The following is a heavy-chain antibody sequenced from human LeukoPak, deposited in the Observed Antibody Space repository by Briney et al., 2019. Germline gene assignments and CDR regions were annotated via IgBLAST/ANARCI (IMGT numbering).Heavy chain of an antibody. J-gene: IGHJ4*02. CDR3: ASLGGGRQWELTADIDY. D-gene: IGHD1-26*01. CDR2: INPNSGGT. Sequence: ASVRVSCKASGYTFTGYYMHWVRQAPGPGREWMRWINPNSGGTNYAQKFQGRVTMTRDTSISTAYMELSRLRSDDTAVYYCASLGGGRQWELTADIDYWGQGTLVTVSA. CDR1: GYTFTGYY. V-gene: IGHV1-2*02.